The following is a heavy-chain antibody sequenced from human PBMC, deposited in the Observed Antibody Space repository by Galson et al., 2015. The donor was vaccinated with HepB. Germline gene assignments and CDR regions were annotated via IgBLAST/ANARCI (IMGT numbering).Heavy chain of an antibody. Sequence: SVKVSCKASGYIFSGYYMNWVRQAPGQGLEWMGRIDPNSGGTTYAQNFQGRVTMTRDTSITTAHMELRRLRSDDTVVYYCARLQRYSGSSQVDYWGQGTLVTVSS. CDR2: IDPNSGGT. V-gene: IGHV1-2*05. J-gene: IGHJ4*02. CDR1: GYIFSGYY. D-gene: IGHD6-6*01. CDR3: ARLQRYSGSSQVDY.